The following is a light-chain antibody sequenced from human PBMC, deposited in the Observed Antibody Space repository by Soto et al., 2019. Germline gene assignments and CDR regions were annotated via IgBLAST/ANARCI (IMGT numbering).Light chain of an antibody. CDR1: RGHSSYA. V-gene: IGLV4-69*01. CDR2: LNSDGSH. CDR3: QTWGTGIQV. J-gene: IGLJ2*01. Sequence: QSVLTQSPSASASLGASVKLTCTLSRGHSSYAIACHQQQPEKGHRYLLQLNSDGSHSKGDGIPDRFSGSSSGAELYRTISSLQSEDESDYYCQTWGTGIQVFGGGTKVNVL.